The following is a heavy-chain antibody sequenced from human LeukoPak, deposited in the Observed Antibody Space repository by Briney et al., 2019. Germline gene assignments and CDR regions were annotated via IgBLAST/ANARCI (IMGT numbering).Heavy chain of an antibody. CDR1: GFTFSSYS. Sequence: GGSLRLSCAASGFTFSSYSMNWVRQAPGKGLEWVSSISSSSSYIYYADSVKGRFTISRDNAKNSLYLQMNSLRAEGTAVYYCARVLKYCSSTSCYTGPDAFDIWGQGTMVTVSS. D-gene: IGHD2-2*02. CDR3: ARVLKYCSSTSCYTGPDAFDI. J-gene: IGHJ3*02. V-gene: IGHV3-21*01. CDR2: ISSSSSYI.